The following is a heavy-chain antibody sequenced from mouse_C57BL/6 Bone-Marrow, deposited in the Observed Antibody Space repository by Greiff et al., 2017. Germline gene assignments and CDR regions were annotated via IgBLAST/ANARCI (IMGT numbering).Heavy chain of an antibody. V-gene: IGHV1-82*01. Sequence: QVQLQQSGPELVKPGASVKISCKASGYAFSSSWLNWVKQRPGKGLEWIGRIYPGDGDTNYIGKFKGKATLTADKSSSTASMQLSSLTSEDSAVYFCAIHEARFAYWGQGTLVTVSA. CDR1: GYAFSSSW. J-gene: IGHJ3*01. CDR3: AIHEARFAY. CDR2: IYPGDGDT.